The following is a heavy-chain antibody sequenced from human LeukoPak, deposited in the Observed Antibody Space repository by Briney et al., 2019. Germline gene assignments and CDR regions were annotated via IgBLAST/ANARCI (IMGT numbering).Heavy chain of an antibody. J-gene: IGHJ6*04. CDR2: MSHNRGT. CDR1: GYSISSGYY. CDR3: ASYYASGVSAYNYFGMDV. D-gene: IGHD3-10*01. V-gene: IGHV4-38-2*01. Sequence: SETLSPTCAVSGYSISSGYYWGWIRQPPGKGLEWIGSMSHNRGTYYNPSITSRVTISMDTPKNPFSLRLSSVTAADTAVYYCASYYASGVSAYNYFGMDVWGKGTTVTVSS.